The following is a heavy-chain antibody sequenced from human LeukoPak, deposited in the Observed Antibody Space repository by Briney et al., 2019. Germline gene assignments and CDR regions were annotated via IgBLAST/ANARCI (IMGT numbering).Heavy chain of an antibody. CDR1: GFTFSSYA. CDR2: ISGSGGST. D-gene: IGHD2-2*01. V-gene: IGHV3-23*01. J-gene: IGHJ6*03. Sequence: PGGSLRLSCAASGFTFSSYAMSWVRQAPGKGLEWVSAISGSGGSTYYADSVKGRFTISRDNSKNTLYLQMNSLRAEDTAVYYCAGGYCSSTSCRFSLYYYYYHMDVWGKGTTVTVSS. CDR3: AGGYCSSTSCRFSLYYYYYHMDV.